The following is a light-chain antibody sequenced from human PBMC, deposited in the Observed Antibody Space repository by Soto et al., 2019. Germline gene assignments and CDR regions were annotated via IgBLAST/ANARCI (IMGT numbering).Light chain of an antibody. CDR2: GAS. J-gene: IGKJ2*01. CDR1: HSVSNN. V-gene: IGKV3-15*01. Sequence: EIVMTQSPAPLSVSPGETATLSCRASHSVSNNLAWYQQKPGQAPRLLIYGASTSATGIPAWFSGSGSGTEFTLTISSLQSEDFAVYYGQQYDNWPTFGQGTKLEI. CDR3: QQYDNWPT.